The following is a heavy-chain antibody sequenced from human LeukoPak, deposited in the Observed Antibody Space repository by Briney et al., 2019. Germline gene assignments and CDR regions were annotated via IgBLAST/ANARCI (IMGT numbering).Heavy chain of an antibody. Sequence: APVKVSCKASGYTFTSYYMHWVRQAPGQGLEWMGIINPSGGSTSYAQKFQGRVTMTRDTSTSTVYMELSSLRSEDTAVYYCARDRVTIFGVVIPPRWSYGMDVWGQGTTVTVSS. V-gene: IGHV1-46*01. D-gene: IGHD3-3*01. CDR3: ARDRVTIFGVVIPPRWSYGMDV. CDR1: GYTFTSYY. CDR2: INPSGGST. J-gene: IGHJ6*02.